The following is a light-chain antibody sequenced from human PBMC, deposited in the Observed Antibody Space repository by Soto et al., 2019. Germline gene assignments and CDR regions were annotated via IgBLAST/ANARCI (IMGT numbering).Light chain of an antibody. J-gene: IGLJ2*01. CDR3: QYYDSSLSVV. Sequence: QTVLTQTPSVSGAPVQRVTISCTGSSSNIGAGYDVHWYQQLPGTAPKLLIYGNSNRPSGVPDRFSGSKSGTSASLAITGLQAEDEADYYCQYYDSSLSVVFGGGTKRIVL. CDR1: SSNIGAGYD. V-gene: IGLV1-40*01. CDR2: GNS.